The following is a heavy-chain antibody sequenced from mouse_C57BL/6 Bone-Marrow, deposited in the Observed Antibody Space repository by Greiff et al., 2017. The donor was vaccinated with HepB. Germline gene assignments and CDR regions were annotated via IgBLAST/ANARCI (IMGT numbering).Heavy chain of an antibody. J-gene: IGHJ2*01. Sequence: VQLQQSGAELVRPGASVTLSCKASGYTFTDYEMHWVKQTPVPGLEWIGAIDPETGGTAYNQKFKGKAILTADKSSSTAYMELRSLTSEDSAVYYCTRGLRLLFDDWGQGTTLTVSS. D-gene: IGHD3-2*02. V-gene: IGHV1-15*01. CDR1: GYTFTDYE. CDR3: TRGLRLLFDD. CDR2: IDPETGGT.